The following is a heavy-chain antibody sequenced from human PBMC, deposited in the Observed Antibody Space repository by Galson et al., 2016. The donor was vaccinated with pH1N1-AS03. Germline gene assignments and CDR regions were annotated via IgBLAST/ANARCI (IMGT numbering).Heavy chain of an antibody. D-gene: IGHD3-10*01. J-gene: IGHJ4*02. CDR1: GYVFGSYR. Sequence: SVKVSCKASGYVFGSYRISWVRQAPGQGLEWMGWISVYNGNTNHAQNLQGRVTMSTDTSTTKAYLELRSLTSDDTAVYYCARQTMVHYFDYWGQGTLVTVSS. CDR3: ARQTMVHYFDY. V-gene: IGHV1-18*01. CDR2: ISVYNGNT.